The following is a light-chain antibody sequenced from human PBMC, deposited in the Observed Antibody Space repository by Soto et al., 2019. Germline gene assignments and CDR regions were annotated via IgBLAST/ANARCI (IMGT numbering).Light chain of an antibody. V-gene: IGKV3-20*01. Sequence: EIVLTQSPGSLSLSLGERATLSCRASQSVDSAFFAWYQQKPGQPPRLLMYGASRRATGIPDRFSGSGSGTYFTVTISRLEPEDFAVYYRQQYASSLTFGQGTKVEI. CDR1: QSVDSAF. CDR2: GAS. CDR3: QQYASSLT. J-gene: IGKJ1*01.